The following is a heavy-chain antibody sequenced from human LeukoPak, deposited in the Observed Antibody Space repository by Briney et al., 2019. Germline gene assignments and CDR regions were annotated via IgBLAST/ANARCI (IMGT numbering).Heavy chain of an antibody. Sequence: SATLSLTCAVYGGSFSGYYWRWIRPPPGKGLEWIGEINHSGSTNYNPSLKSRVTISVDTSKNQFSLKLSSVTAADTAVYYCARAAAGTSSLDYFDYWGQGTLVTVSS. J-gene: IGHJ4*02. CDR2: INHSGST. CDR1: GGSFSGYY. CDR3: ARAAAGTSSLDYFDY. V-gene: IGHV4-34*01. D-gene: IGHD6-13*01.